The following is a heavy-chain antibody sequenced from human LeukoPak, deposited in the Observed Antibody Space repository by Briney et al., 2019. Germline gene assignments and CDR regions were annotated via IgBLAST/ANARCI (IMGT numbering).Heavy chain of an antibody. D-gene: IGHD2-15*01. V-gene: IGHV4-59*12. CDR2: IYYSGST. Sequence: SETLSLTCTVSGGSISSYYWSWIRQPPGKGLEWIGYIYYSGSTNYNPSLKSRVTISVDTSKNQFSLKLSSVTAADTAVYYCARVPNRSKRVVPAYYFDYWGQGTLVTVSS. CDR3: ARVPNRSKRVVPAYYFDY. J-gene: IGHJ4*02. CDR1: GGSISSYY.